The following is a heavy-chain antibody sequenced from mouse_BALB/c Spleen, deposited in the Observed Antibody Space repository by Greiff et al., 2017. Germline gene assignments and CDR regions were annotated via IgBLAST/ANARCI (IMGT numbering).Heavy chain of an antibody. CDR1: GFTFSSYG. CDR3: ARDPGRDFDY. V-gene: IGHV5-6-3*01. J-gene: IGHJ2*01. Sequence: EVKLMESGGGLVQPGGSLKLSCAASGFTFSSYGMSWVRQTPDKRLELVATINSNGGSTYYPDSVKGRFTISRDNAKNTLYLQMSSLKSEDTAMYYCARDPGRDFDYWGQGTTLTVSS. CDR2: INSNGGST. D-gene: IGHD3-3*01.